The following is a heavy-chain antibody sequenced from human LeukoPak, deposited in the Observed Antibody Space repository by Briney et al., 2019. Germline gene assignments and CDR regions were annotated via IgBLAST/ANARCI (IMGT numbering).Heavy chain of an antibody. CDR3: ARAHNWKYGSFDF. CDR1: GFTVSSNY. D-gene: IGHD1-7*01. CDR2: IYSGGST. J-gene: IGHJ4*02. Sequence: GGSLRLSCAASGFTVSSNYMSWVRQAPGKGLEWVSVIYSGGSTYYADSVKGRFTISRDNSKNTLYLQMNSLRAEDTAVYYCARAHNWKYGSFDFWGQGTLVTVSS. V-gene: IGHV3-53*01.